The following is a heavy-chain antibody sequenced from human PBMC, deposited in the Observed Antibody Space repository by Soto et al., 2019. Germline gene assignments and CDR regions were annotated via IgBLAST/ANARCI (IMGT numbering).Heavy chain of an antibody. CDR1: GYTFTTYD. D-gene: IGHD1-26*01. CDR3: ARVFTVRRGSGSDY. CDR2: MNPYSSNT. J-gene: IGHJ4*02. Sequence: QVQLVQSGAEVKKPGASVKVSCKASGYTFTTYDIHWVRQATGQGLEWVGWMNPYSSNTGYAQKFQGRVTMPRNTSISTAYMELSSLRSEDTAVYYCARVFTVRRGSGSDYWGQGTLVTVSS. V-gene: IGHV1-8*01.